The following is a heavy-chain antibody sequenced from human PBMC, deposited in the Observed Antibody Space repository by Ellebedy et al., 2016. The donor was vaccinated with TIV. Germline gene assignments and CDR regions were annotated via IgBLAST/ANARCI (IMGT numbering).Heavy chain of an antibody. Sequence: GESLKISCKGSGYSFTSYWISWVRQMPGKGLEWMGRIDPSDSYTNYSPSFQGHVTISADKSISTAYLQWSSLKASDTAMYYCALRGGYCSSTSCQYYYYGMDVWGQGTTVTVSS. V-gene: IGHV5-10-1*01. D-gene: IGHD2-2*01. CDR3: ALRGGYCSSTSCQYYYYGMDV. J-gene: IGHJ6*02. CDR2: IDPSDSYT. CDR1: GYSFTSYW.